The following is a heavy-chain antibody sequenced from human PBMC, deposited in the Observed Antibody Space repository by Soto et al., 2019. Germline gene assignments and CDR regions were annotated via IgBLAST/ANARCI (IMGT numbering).Heavy chain of an antibody. V-gene: IGHV4-39*01. CDR2: IYYSGST. Sequence: SETLSLTCTVSGGSISSSSYYWGWIRPPPGKGLEWIGSIYYSGSTYYNPSLKSRVTISVDTSKNQFSLKLSSVTAADTAVYYCARARYDFWSGLYGMDVWGQGTTVT. J-gene: IGHJ6*02. D-gene: IGHD3-3*01. CDR1: GGSISSSSYY. CDR3: ARARYDFWSGLYGMDV.